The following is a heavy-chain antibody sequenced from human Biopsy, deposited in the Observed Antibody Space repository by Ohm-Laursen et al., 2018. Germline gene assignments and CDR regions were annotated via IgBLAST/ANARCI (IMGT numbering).Heavy chain of an antibody. CDR1: GGSITDDY. V-gene: IGHV4-59*01. CDR2: ISKGGDT. Sequence: GTLSLTCTVSGGSITDDYWSWIRQSPGKGLEWIGFISKGGDTTYNPSLRGRVAISVDTSKNQFSLKLSSVIAADTAIFFCARLYRLDDYWNDDPPDAFDVWGQGTRVTVSS. D-gene: IGHD1-1*01. CDR3: ARLYRLDDYWNDDPPDAFDV. J-gene: IGHJ3*01.